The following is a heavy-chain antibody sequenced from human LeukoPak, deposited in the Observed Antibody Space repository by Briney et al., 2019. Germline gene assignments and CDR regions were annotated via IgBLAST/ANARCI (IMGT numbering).Heavy chain of an antibody. CDR1: GFTVSSNY. J-gene: IGHJ3*02. Sequence: QPGGSLRLSCAASGFTVSSNYMSWVRQAPGKGLEWVSVIYSGGSTYYADSVKGRFTISRDNSKNTLYLQMNSLRAEDTAVYCCARVGDTAMVTGPGAFDIWGQGTMVTVSS. CDR3: ARVGDTAMVTGPGAFDI. CDR2: IYSGGST. V-gene: IGHV3-66*01. D-gene: IGHD5-18*01.